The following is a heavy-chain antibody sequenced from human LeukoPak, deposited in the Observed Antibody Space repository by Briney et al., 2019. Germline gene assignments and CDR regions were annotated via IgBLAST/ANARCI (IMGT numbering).Heavy chain of an antibody. Sequence: GGSLRLSCAASGFTFSSYSMNWVRQAPGKGLEWVSSISSSSSYIYYADSVKGRFTVSRDNAKNSLYLQMNSLRAEDTAVYYCARGSIAVAGTEDYWGQGTLVTVSS. CDR1: GFTFSSYS. D-gene: IGHD6-19*01. J-gene: IGHJ4*02. CDR3: ARGSIAVAGTEDY. V-gene: IGHV3-21*01. CDR2: ISSSSSYI.